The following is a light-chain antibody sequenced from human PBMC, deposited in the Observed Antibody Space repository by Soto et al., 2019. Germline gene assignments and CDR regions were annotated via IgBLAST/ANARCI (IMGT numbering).Light chain of an antibody. CDR1: SSDVGGYNY. J-gene: IGLJ3*02. CDR2: DVS. V-gene: IGLV2-14*01. Sequence: QSVLTQPASVSGSPGQSITISCTGTSSDVGGYNYVSWYQQHPGKAPKVMIFDVSNRPSAVSNRFSGSKSDNTASLTISGLQAEDEADYYCSSYTSAGSRVFGGGTKLTVL. CDR3: SSYTSAGSRV.